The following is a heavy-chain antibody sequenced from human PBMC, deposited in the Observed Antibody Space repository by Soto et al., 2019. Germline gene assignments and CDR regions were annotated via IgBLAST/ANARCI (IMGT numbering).Heavy chain of an antibody. Sequence: VGSLRLSCAASGFTFSSYWMSWVRQAPGKGLEWVANIKQDGSEKYYVDSVKGRFTISRDNAKNSLYLQMNSLRAEDTAVYYCARPLISSYYDFWSGYGYYFDYWGQGTLVTVSS. CDR3: ARPLISSYYDFWSGYGYYFDY. J-gene: IGHJ4*02. D-gene: IGHD3-3*01. CDR2: IKQDGSEK. V-gene: IGHV3-7*01. CDR1: GFTFSSYW.